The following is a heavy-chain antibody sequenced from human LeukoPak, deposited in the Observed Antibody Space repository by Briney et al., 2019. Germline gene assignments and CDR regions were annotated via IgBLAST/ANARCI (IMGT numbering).Heavy chain of an antibody. V-gene: IGHV3-66*01. J-gene: IGHJ6*02. CDR2: IYSGDST. CDR3: ARDESRRKSHYNYALDV. CDR1: GFTVSSNY. Sequence: PGRSLRLSCAASGFTVSSNYMSCVRQAPGKGLECVSVIYSGDSTYYADSVKGRFTISRDNSKNTLYLQMNSLRAEDTAVYYCARDESRRKSHYNYALDVWGQGTTVTVPS.